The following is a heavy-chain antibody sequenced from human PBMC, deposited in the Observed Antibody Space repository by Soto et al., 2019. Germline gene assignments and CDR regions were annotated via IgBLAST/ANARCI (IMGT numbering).Heavy chain of an antibody. Sequence: GGSLRLSCAASGFTFTTYTMNWVRQAPGKGLEWVSSISGSSDNIYYADSVQGRFTISRDNAKTSLYLQMDSLRAEDTAVYYCARDFVVVPAAIGDYWGLGTLVTVSS. CDR2: ISGSSDNI. J-gene: IGHJ4*02. D-gene: IGHD2-2*01. CDR3: ARDFVVVPAAIGDY. CDR1: GFTFTTYT. V-gene: IGHV3-21*01.